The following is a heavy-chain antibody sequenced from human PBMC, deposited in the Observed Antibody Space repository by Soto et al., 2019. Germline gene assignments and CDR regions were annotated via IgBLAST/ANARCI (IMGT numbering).Heavy chain of an antibody. CDR1: GFTFSSYS. J-gene: IGHJ4*02. D-gene: IGHD2-15*01. CDR2: ISSSSSYI. V-gene: IGHV3-21*01. Sequence: EVQLVESGGGLVKPGGSLRLSCAASGFTFSSYSMNWVRQAPGKGLEWVSSISSSSSYIYYADSVKGRFTISRDNAKNSLYLQMNSLRAEDTAVYYCARVSFVVVAAPLWGQGTLVTVSS. CDR3: ARVSFVVVAAPL.